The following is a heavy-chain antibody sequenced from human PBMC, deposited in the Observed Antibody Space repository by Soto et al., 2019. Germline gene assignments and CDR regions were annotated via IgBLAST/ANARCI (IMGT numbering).Heavy chain of an antibody. CDR2: IYYSGST. D-gene: IGHD6-13*01. V-gene: IGHV4-59*01. CDR3: ARAPAPLYSSSWCYFDY. J-gene: IGHJ4*02. Sequence: QVQLQESGPGLVKPSETLSLTCTVSGGSTSSYYWSWIRQPPGKGLEWIGYIYYSGSTNYNPSLKSRVTISVDTSKNQFSLKLSSVTAADTAVYYCARAPAPLYSSSWCYFDYWGQGTLVTVSS. CDR1: GGSTSSYY.